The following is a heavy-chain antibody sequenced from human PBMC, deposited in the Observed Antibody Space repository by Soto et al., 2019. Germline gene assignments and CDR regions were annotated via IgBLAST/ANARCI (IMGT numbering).Heavy chain of an antibody. CDR3: SCRIKPNSKGYFEY. V-gene: IGHV4-30-2*01. Sequence: QLQLQESGSGLVKPSQTLSLTCTVSGGSINTGGSSWTWIRQAPGRGLEFMGYIYHSETIYYNPSLRSRVTITIDRAKTQFSLWLTSENPASAAVSFYSCRIKPNSKGYFEYWGQGSLVTVSS. D-gene: IGHD2-21*01. CDR2: IYHSETI. J-gene: IGHJ4*03. CDR1: GGSINTGGSS.